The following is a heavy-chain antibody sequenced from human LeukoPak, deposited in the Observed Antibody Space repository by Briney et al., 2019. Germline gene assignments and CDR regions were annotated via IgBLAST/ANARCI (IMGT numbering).Heavy chain of an antibody. J-gene: IGHJ4*02. D-gene: IGHD3-22*01. CDR1: GFTFSSYG. CDR2: ISYDGSNK. CDR3: ARDDPMIVVVY. V-gene: IGHV3-30-3*01. Sequence: QAGGSLRLSYAASGFTFSSYGMHWVRQAPGKGLEWVAVISYDGSNKYYADSVKGRFTISRDNSKNTLYLQMNSLRAEDTAVYYCARDDPMIVVVYWGQGTLVTVSS.